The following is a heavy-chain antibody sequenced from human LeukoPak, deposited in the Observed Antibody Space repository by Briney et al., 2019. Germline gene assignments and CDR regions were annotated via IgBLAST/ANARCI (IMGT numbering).Heavy chain of an antibody. V-gene: IGHV4-59*01. CDR2: IYYSGST. Sequence: SETLSLTCTVSGGSISSYYWSWIRQPPGKGLEWIGYIYYSGSTNYNPSLKSRVIISVDTSKNQFSLKLSSVTAADTAVYYCARGGASSFDPWVQGTLVTVSS. D-gene: IGHD2-15*01. CDR3: ARGGASSFDP. J-gene: IGHJ5*02. CDR1: GGSISSYY.